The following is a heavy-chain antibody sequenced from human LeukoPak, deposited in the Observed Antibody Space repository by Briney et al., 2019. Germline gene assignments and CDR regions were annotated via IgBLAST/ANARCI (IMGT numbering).Heavy chain of an antibody. CDR3: ARDLKYCSGGSCYLSAFDI. J-gene: IGHJ3*02. Sequence: ASVKVSCKASGYIFTGYYMHWVRQAPGQGLEWMGWINPNSGGTNYAQKFQGRVTMTRDTSISTDYMELSSLRSDDTAVYYCARDLKYCSGGSCYLSAFDIWGQGTMVTVYS. D-gene: IGHD2-15*01. CDR1: GYIFTGYY. V-gene: IGHV1-2*02. CDR2: INPNSGGT.